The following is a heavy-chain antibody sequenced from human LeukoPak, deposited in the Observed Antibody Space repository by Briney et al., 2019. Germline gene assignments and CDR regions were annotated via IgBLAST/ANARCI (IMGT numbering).Heavy chain of an antibody. CDR1: GGSISSRTYY. CDR2: IYYSENP. CDR3: ATVTTVTTYGFRGGYWFDP. D-gene: IGHD4-17*01. Sequence: SETLSLTCTVSGGSISSRTYYWGWIRQPPGRELEWIGSIYYSENPYYNPSLKSRVSISLDTSRNQSSLKLSSVTAADTAVYYCATVTTVTTYGFRGGYWFDPWGQGTLVTVSS. V-gene: IGHV4-39*01. J-gene: IGHJ5*02.